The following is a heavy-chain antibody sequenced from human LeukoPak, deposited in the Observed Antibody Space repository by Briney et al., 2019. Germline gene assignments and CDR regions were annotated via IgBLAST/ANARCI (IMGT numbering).Heavy chain of an antibody. D-gene: IGHD6-19*01. V-gene: IGHV4-4*08. CDR3: ARATSYTGHMGW. CDR1: GGSITNYY. Sequence: SETLSLTCTVSGGSITNYYWSWVRQPPGKGLGWIGYIYHTGSTNYNPSLKSRVTISVNTSKKQFSLIPSSVTAADTAVYYCARATSYTGHMGWWGQGTLVTVSS. CDR2: IYHTGST. J-gene: IGHJ4*02.